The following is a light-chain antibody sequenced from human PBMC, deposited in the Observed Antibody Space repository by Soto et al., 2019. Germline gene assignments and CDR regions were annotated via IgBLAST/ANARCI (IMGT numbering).Light chain of an antibody. J-gene: IGKJ3*01. CDR2: DAS. Sequence: EIVLTQSPATLSLSPGERATLSCRASQSVSSYLAWYQQRPGQAPRLLIYDASSRATGIPARFSGSGSGTDFTPTISSLEFEDFAVYYCQQRSNWPAVTVGPGTHADIK. CDR3: QQRSNWPAVT. V-gene: IGKV3-11*01. CDR1: QSVSSY.